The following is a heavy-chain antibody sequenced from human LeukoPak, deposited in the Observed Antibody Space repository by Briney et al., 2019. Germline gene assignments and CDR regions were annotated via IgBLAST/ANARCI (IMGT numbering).Heavy chain of an antibody. D-gene: IGHD3-3*01. Sequence: GGSLRLSCAASGFTFSSYAMHWVRQAPGKGLEWVAVISYDGSNKCYADSVKGRFTISRDNSKNTLYLQMNSLRAGDTAVYYCAGAPNYDFWSGYPGGTTDYWGQGTLVTVSS. J-gene: IGHJ4*02. V-gene: IGHV3-30-3*01. CDR3: AGAPNYDFWSGYPGGTTDY. CDR1: GFTFSSYA. CDR2: ISYDGSNK.